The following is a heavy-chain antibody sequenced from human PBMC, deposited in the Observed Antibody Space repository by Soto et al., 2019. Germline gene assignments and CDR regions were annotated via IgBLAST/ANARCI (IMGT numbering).Heavy chain of an antibody. D-gene: IGHD6-19*01. CDR1: GYSFTSYW. Sequence: PGESLKISCKDSGYSFTSYWIGWVRQMPGKGLEWMGIIYPGDSDTRYSPSFQGQVTISADKSISTAYLQWSSLKASDTAMYYCARHSPTQYSSGHYYYYYYGMDVWGQGTTVTVSS. CDR3: ARHSPTQYSSGHYYYYYYGMDV. J-gene: IGHJ6*02. V-gene: IGHV5-51*01. CDR2: IYPGDSDT.